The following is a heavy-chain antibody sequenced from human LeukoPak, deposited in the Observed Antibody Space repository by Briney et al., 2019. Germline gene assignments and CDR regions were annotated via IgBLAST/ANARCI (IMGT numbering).Heavy chain of an antibody. CDR2: ISGSSGNT. CDR3: ARAASSGSGSFDY. CDR1: RFAFSSYA. D-gene: IGHD3-22*01. V-gene: IGHV3-23*01. Sequence: GGSLRLSCAASRFAFSSYAMTWVRQAPGKGLEWVSTISGSSGNTYYADSVKGRFTISRDNSKNTLYLQMNSLRAEDTAVYYCARAASSGSGSFDYWGQGTLVTVSS. J-gene: IGHJ4*02.